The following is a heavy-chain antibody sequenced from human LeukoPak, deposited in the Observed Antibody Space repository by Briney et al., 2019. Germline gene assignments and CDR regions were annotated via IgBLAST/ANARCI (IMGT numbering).Heavy chain of an antibody. CDR3: ARQRDRYYFDY. CDR2: FYSGGST. CDR1: GFTVNSNY. V-gene: IGHV3-66*02. Sequence: PGGSLRLSCAASGFTVNSNYMSWVRQAPGKGLDWVSVFYSGGSTYYADSVKGRFTISRDNSKNTLYLQMNSLRAEDTAVYYCARQRDRYYFDYWGQGTWSPSPQ. D-gene: IGHD1-14*01. J-gene: IGHJ4*02.